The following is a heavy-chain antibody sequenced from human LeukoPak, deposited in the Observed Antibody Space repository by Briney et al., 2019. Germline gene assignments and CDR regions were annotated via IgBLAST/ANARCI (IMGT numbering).Heavy chain of an antibody. J-gene: IGHJ3*02. CDR1: GFTFSSHA. CDR2: ISVTSTT. Sequence: GGSLRLSCAASGFTFSSHALTWVRQTPGKGLDWVSSISVTSTTYYLDSVKGRFTISRDKSKNVLYLQMNSLRAEDTALYYCAKCNLDNCREGFDIWGQGTMVTVSS. D-gene: IGHD1-1*01. V-gene: IGHV3-23*01. CDR3: AKCNLDNCREGFDI.